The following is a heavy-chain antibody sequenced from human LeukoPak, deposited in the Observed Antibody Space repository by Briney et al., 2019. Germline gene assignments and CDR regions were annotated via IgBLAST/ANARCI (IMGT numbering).Heavy chain of an antibody. V-gene: IGHV3-23*01. J-gene: IGHJ4*02. Sequence: PGGSLRLPCAASGFTFNIYVMTWVRQAPGQGLEWVSSIIGSGGSTYYADSVKGRFTISRDNSKNTLYLQMNSLRAEDTAVYYCAKGLRGADDYWGQGTLVTVSS. D-gene: IGHD3-10*01. CDR2: IIGSGGST. CDR3: AKGLRGADDY. CDR1: GFTFNIYV.